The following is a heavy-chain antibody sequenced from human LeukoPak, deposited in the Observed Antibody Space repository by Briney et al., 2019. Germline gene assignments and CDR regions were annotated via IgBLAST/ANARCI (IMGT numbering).Heavy chain of an antibody. CDR1: AFTFSSYG. J-gene: IGHJ3*02. Sequence: PGGSLRLSCAASAFTFSSYGMHWVRQAPGKGLEWVALIWYDGSNRYYADSVKGRFTISRDNSKNTLYLQMNSLRDGDTAVYYCARRADDAFDIWGQGTMVTVSS. V-gene: IGHV3-33*01. CDR2: IWYDGSNR. CDR3: ARRADDAFDI.